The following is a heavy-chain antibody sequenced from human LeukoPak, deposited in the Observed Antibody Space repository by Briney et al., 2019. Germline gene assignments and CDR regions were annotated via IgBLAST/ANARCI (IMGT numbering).Heavy chain of an antibody. CDR3: AKFWSGYPYYYYYMDV. Sequence: GGSLRLSCAASGFTFSSYGMHWVRQAPGKGLEWVAFIRYDGSNKYYADSVKGRFTISRDNSKNTLYLQMNSLRAEDTAVYYCAKFWSGYPYYYYYMDVWGKGTTVTVSS. V-gene: IGHV3-30*02. D-gene: IGHD3-3*01. J-gene: IGHJ6*03. CDR2: IRYDGSNK. CDR1: GFTFSSYG.